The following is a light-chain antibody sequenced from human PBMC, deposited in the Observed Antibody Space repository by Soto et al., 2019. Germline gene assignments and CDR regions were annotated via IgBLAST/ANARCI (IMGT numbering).Light chain of an antibody. Sequence: EIVLTQSPGTLSLSPGERATLSCRASQSLSSAYIIWYQQKLGQAPRLLIYGASTRAPGIPDRFSGSGSGTDFTLTISRVEPEDFAMYYCQQYGDLPKTFGQGTKVEIK. CDR1: QSLSSAY. CDR2: GAS. J-gene: IGKJ1*01. V-gene: IGKV3-20*01. CDR3: QQYGDLPKT.